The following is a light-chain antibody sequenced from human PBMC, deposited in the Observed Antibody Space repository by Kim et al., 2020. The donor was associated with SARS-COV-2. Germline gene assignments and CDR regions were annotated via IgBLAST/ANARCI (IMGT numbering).Light chain of an antibody. V-gene: IGLV3-21*04. Sequence: YELTQPPSVSVAPGKTARITCGGNNIGSKSVHWYQQKPGQAPVLVIYYDSDRPSGIPERFSGSNSGNTATLTISRVEAGDEADYYCQVWDSSSDHYVFGTGTKVTVL. CDR1: NIGSKS. CDR3: QVWDSSSDHYV. CDR2: YDS. J-gene: IGLJ1*01.